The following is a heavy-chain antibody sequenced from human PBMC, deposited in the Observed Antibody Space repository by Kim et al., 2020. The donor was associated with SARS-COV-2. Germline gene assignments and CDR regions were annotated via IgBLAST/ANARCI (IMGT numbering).Heavy chain of an antibody. CDR1: GFTFSDNW. V-gene: IGHV3-7*05. Sequence: GGSLRHSCAASGFTFSDNWMTWVRQAPGKGLEFVANIKEDGGAENYLASVKGRFTISRDNARNSLYLQMNSLRVEDTAVYYCVRDGFKGNDFDFWGQGTLVTVSA. CDR2: IKEDGGAE. CDR3: VRDGFKGNDFDF. D-gene: IGHD2-2*03. J-gene: IGHJ4*02.